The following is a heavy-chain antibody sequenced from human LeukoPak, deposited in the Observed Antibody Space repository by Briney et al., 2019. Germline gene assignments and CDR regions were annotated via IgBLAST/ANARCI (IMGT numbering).Heavy chain of an antibody. Sequence: GGSLRLSCAASGFTVSSNYMSWVRQAPGKGLEWVSVISGSGGSTYYADSVKGRFTISRDNAKNTLYLQMNSLRAEDTAVYYCAREWRSSTSLRRAFDIWGQGTMVTFSS. V-gene: IGHV3-53*01. D-gene: IGHD2-2*01. CDR3: AREWRSSTSLRRAFDI. CDR1: GFTVSSNY. CDR2: ISGSGGST. J-gene: IGHJ3*02.